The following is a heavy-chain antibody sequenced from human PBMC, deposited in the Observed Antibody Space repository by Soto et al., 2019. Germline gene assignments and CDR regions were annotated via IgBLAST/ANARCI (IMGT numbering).Heavy chain of an antibody. V-gene: IGHV1-2*04. J-gene: IGHJ6*03. D-gene: IGHD5-12*01. CDR2: INPNSGGA. CDR3: ARGTGNVDIVATIDYYYYMDV. CDR1: GGTFSSYA. Sequence: ASVKVSCKASGGTFSSYAISWVRQAPGQGLEWMGWINPNSGGANYAQKFQGWVTMTRDTSISTAYMELSRLRSDDTAVYYCARGTGNVDIVATIDYYYYMDVWGKGTTVTVSS.